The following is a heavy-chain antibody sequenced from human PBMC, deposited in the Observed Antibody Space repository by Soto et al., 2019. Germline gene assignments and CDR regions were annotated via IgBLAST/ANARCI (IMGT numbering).Heavy chain of an antibody. D-gene: IGHD6-6*01. Sequence: GGSLRLSCAASGFTFSSYAMSWVRQAPGKGLEWVSAISGSGGSTYYADSVKGRFTISRDNSKNTLYLQMNSLRAEDTAVYYCAKEVEYSSSPEGAFDYWGQGTLVTVSS. CDR1: GFTFSSYA. CDR2: ISGSGGST. J-gene: IGHJ4*02. V-gene: IGHV3-23*01. CDR3: AKEVEYSSSPEGAFDY.